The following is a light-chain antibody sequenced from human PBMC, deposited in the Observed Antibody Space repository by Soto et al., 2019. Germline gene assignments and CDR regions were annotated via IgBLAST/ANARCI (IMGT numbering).Light chain of an antibody. CDR3: LQDYNYPWT. CDR2: AAS. V-gene: IGKV1-6*01. J-gene: IGKJ1*01. CDR1: QGIRND. Sequence: AIQMTKSPSSLSASVGDRVTITCRASQGIRNDLGWYQQKPGKVPKLLIYAASSLQSGVPSSFSGSGSGTDFTLTISSLQPEDFATYYFLQDYNYPWTFGQGTKVEI.